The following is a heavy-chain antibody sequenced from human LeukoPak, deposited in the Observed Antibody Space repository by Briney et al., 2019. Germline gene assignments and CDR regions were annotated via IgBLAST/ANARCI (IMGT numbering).Heavy chain of an antibody. CDR3: ARDIWPWHSDL. CDR1: GFTFSTYG. CDR2: IQSDGSKK. D-gene: IGHD3-10*01. V-gene: IGHV3-30*02. J-gene: IGHJ2*01. Sequence: GGSLRLSCAASGFTFSTYGMHWVRQAPGKGREWVAFIQSDGSKKYYADSLTGRFTISRDNAKNTVYLQMNSLRVEDTTVYYCARDIWPWHSDLWGRGTLVTVSS.